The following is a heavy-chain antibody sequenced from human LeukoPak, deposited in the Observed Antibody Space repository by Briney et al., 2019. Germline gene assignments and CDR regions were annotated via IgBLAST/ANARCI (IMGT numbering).Heavy chain of an antibody. J-gene: IGHJ5*02. D-gene: IGHD3-10*01. CDR2: INPNSGGT. V-gene: IGHV1-2*04. CDR1: GYTFTGYY. Sequence: GASVKVSCKASGYTFTGYYMHWVRQAPGQGLEWMGWINPNSGGTNYAQKFQGWVTMTRDTSISTAYMELSRLRSDDTAVYYCARVRMVRGVIGAFDHWGQGTLVTVSS. CDR3: ARVRMVRGVIGAFDH.